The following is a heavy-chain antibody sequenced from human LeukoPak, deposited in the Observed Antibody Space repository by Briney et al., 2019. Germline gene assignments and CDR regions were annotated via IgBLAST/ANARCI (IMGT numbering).Heavy chain of an antibody. CDR3: ARSDYYDSSGYYRYYYYYYMDV. V-gene: IGHV4-61*02. CDR2: IYTSGST. Sequence: SETLSLTCTVSGVSISSGSYYWSWIRQPAGKGLEWIGRIYTSGSTNYNPSLKSRVTISVDTSKNQFSLKLSSVTAADTAVYYCARSDYYDSSGYYRYYYYYYMDVWGKGTTVTISS. J-gene: IGHJ6*03. D-gene: IGHD3-22*01. CDR1: GVSISSGSYY.